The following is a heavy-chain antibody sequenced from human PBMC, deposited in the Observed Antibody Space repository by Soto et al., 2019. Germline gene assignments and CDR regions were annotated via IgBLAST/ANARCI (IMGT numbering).Heavy chain of an antibody. J-gene: IGHJ6*02. CDR2: IYYSGST. D-gene: IGHD4-4*01. Sequence: KPSETLSLTCTVSGGSISSSSYYWGWIRQPPGKGLEWIGSIYYSGSTYYNPSLKSRVTISVDTSKNQFSLKLSSVTAADTAVYYCARHGARTTVSYYYYGMDVWGQGTTVTVSS. CDR3: ARHGARTTVSYYYYGMDV. CDR1: GGSISSSSYY. V-gene: IGHV4-39*01.